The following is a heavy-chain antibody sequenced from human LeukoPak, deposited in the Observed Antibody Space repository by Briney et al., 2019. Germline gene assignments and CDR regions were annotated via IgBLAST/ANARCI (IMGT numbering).Heavy chain of an antibody. D-gene: IGHD6-6*01. V-gene: IGHV4-59*08. CDR2: IYYTGST. Sequence: SETLSLTCSVSGGSISSLYWSWIRQPPGKGLEWIGYIYYTGSTNYNPSLKSRVTMFVDMSKNQFSLRLSSVTAADTAVYYCGRHRAYSSSSPFDYWGQGTLVTVSS. CDR3: GRHRAYSSSSPFDY. J-gene: IGHJ4*02. CDR1: GGSISSLY.